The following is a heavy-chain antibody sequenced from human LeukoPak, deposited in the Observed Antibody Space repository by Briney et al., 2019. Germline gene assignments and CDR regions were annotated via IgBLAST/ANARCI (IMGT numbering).Heavy chain of an antibody. Sequence: PGRSLRLSCAASGFTFSSYAMHWVRQAPGKGPEWVAVISYDGSNKYYADSVKGRFTISRDNSKNTLYLQMNSLRAEDTAVYYCARSFGSRGGPYYFDYWGQGTLVTVSS. CDR1: GFTFSSYA. D-gene: IGHD2/OR15-2a*01. J-gene: IGHJ4*02. CDR2: ISYDGSNK. CDR3: ARSFGSRGGPYYFDY. V-gene: IGHV3-30-3*01.